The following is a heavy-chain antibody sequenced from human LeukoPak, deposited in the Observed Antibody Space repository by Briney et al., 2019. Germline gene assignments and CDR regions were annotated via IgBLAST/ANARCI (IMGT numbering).Heavy chain of an antibody. D-gene: IGHD3-22*01. CDR1: GGSISSYY. CDR3: ARVVYYDSSGYYVGYYFDY. J-gene: IGHJ4*02. V-gene: IGHV4-59*01. CDR2: IYYSGST. Sequence: SETLSLTCTVSGGSISSYYWSWIRRPPGRGLEWIGYIYYSGSTNYNPSLKSRVTISVDTSKNQFSLKLSSVTAADAAVYYCARVVYYDSSGYYVGYYFDYWGQGTLVTVSS.